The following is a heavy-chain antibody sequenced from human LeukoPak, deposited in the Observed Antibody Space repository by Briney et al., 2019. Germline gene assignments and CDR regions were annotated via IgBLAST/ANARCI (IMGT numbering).Heavy chain of an antibody. CDR2: IIPIFGTT. D-gene: IGHD3-3*01. V-gene: IGHV1-69*13. Sequence: SVKVSCKASGGIFSSYAISWVRQAPGQGLEWMGGIIPIFGTTNHAQKFQGRVTITADESTSTVYMELSSLRSEDTATYYCASSGVVSTNYYVMDVWGQGTTVTVSS. CDR1: GGIFSSYA. CDR3: ASSGVVSTNYYVMDV. J-gene: IGHJ6*02.